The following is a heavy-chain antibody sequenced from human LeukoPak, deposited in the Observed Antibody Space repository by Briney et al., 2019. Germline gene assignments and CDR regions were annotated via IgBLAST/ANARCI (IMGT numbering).Heavy chain of an antibody. J-gene: IGHJ5*02. CDR2: INHSGST. CDR3: ARSIAVADLNWFDP. CDR1: GGSFSGYY. V-gene: IGHV4-34*01. D-gene: IGHD6-19*01. Sequence: SETLSLTCAVYGGSFSGYYWSWIRQPPGKGLEWIGEINHSGSTNYNPSLKSRVTIPVDTSKNQFSLKLSSVTAADTAVYYCARSIAVADLNWFDPWGQGTLVTVSS.